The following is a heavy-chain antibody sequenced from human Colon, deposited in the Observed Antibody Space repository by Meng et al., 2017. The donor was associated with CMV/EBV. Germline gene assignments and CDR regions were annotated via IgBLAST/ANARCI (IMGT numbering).Heavy chain of an antibody. J-gene: IGHJ4*02. CDR3: ARQVSAYYYDTSGYIDS. CDR1: GGFIAISSFF. CDR2: IFYSGSA. V-gene: IGHV4-39*01. Sequence: GSLRLSCTVSGGFIAISSFFWGWIRQPPGQGLEWIGSIFYSGSADYNPSLKSRVSISVDTSKNQFSLNLNSVTATDTAVYYCARQVSAYYYDTSGYIDSWGQGTLVTVSS. D-gene: IGHD3-22*01.